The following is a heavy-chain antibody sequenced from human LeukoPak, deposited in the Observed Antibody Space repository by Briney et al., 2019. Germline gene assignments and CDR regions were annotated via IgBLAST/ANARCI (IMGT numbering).Heavy chain of an antibody. Sequence: PGGSLRLSCAASGFTFSSYGMHWIRQAPGKGLEWVSSISSSSSYIYYADSVKGRFTISRDNAKNSLYLQMNSLRAEDMAVYYCASEKTYNWFDPWGQGTLVTVSS. CDR1: GFTFSSYG. CDR2: ISSSSSYI. J-gene: IGHJ5*02. CDR3: ASEKTYNWFDP. V-gene: IGHV3-21*01.